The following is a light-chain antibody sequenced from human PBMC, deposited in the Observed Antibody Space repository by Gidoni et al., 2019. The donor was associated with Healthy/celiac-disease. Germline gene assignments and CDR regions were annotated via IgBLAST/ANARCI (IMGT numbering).Light chain of an antibody. J-gene: IGKJ4*01. CDR3: QKYNSYPLT. Sequence: DIQITQSPSTLSASVGDRVTITCRPSQSISSWLAWYQQKPGKAPTLLIYKASSLESGVPSRCSGSGAGTEFTLTSSSLQPDDFATYYCQKYNSYPLTFGGXTKVEIK. CDR2: KAS. CDR1: QSISSW. V-gene: IGKV1-5*03.